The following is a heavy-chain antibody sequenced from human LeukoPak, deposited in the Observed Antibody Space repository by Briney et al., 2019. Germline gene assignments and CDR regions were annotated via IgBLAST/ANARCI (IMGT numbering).Heavy chain of an antibody. D-gene: IGHD6-19*01. V-gene: IGHV1-3*01. CDR2: INAGNGNT. CDR3: ARDHGWYLDLYYFDY. Sequence: ASVKVSCKASGYTFTSYAMHWVRQAPGQRPEWMGWINAGNGNTKYSQKFQGRVTITRDTSASTAYMELSSLRSEDTAVYYCARDHGWYLDLYYFDYWGQGTLVTVSS. CDR1: GYTFTSYA. J-gene: IGHJ4*02.